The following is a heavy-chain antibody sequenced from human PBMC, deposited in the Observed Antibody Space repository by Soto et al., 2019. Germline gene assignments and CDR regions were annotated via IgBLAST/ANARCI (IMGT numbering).Heavy chain of an antibody. V-gene: IGHV3-30*18. J-gene: IGHJ3*02. CDR1: GFTFSSYG. Sequence: GGTLRLSCAASGFTFSSYGMHWVRQAPGKGLEWVAVISYDGSNKYYADSVKGRFTISRDNSKNTLYLQMNSLRAEDTAVYYCAKVLKGIAVAGRGDAFDIWGQGTMVTVSS. CDR2: ISYDGSNK. CDR3: AKVLKGIAVAGRGDAFDI. D-gene: IGHD6-19*01.